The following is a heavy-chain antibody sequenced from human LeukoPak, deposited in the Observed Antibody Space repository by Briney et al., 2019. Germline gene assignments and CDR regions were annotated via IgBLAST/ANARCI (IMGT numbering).Heavy chain of an antibody. D-gene: IGHD6-13*01. J-gene: IGHJ4*02. Sequence: GGSLRLSCAASGFTFSSYAMGWVRQAPGKGLEWVSAISGSGGSTYYADSVKGRFTISRDNSKNTLYLQMNSLRAEDTAVYYCAKDLGYSSSWYYFDYWGQGTLVTVSS. CDR3: AKDLGYSSSWYYFDY. CDR1: GFTFSSYA. CDR2: ISGSGGST. V-gene: IGHV3-23*01.